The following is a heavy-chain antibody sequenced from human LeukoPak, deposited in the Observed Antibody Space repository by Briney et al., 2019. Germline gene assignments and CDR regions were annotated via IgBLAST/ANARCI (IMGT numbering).Heavy chain of an antibody. J-gene: IGHJ5*02. CDR3: ARGGLGYCSGGSCYSFSSRENWFDP. CDR1: GGTFSSYA. D-gene: IGHD2-15*01. CDR2: IIPIFGTA. Sequence: SVKVSCKASGGTFSSYAISWVRQAPGQGLEWMGGIIPIFGTANYAQKFQGRVTITADESTSTAYMELSSLRSEDTAVYYCARGGLGYCSGGSCYSFSSRENWFDPWGQGTLVTVSS. V-gene: IGHV1-69*01.